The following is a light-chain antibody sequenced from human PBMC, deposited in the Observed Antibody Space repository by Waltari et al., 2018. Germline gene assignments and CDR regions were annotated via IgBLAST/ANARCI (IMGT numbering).Light chain of an antibody. J-gene: IGKJ5*01. Sequence: DIVVTQSPDYLSVSLGERAAISRKTSQSVFYKSNDKHSLAWYQQKPGQPPKLPIFWATSRESGVPDRFTGDGSGTDFTLTIRSLQADDVAVYYCQQYYTTPFTFGPGTRLEIK. CDR3: QQYYTTPFT. CDR2: WAT. CDR1: QSVFYKSNDKHS. V-gene: IGKV4-1*01.